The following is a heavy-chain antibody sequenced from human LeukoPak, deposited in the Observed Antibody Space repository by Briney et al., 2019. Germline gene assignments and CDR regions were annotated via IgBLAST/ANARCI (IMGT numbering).Heavy chain of an antibody. J-gene: IGHJ4*02. CDR1: GFTVSSNY. CDR2: IYSGGST. V-gene: IGHV3-53*01. Sequence: GGSLRLSCAASGFTVSSNYMSWVRQAPGKGPEWVSVIYSGGSTYYADSVKGRFTISRDNSKNTLYLQMNSLRAEDTAVYYCARGGSYDSSGYMVDYWGQGTLVTVSS. D-gene: IGHD3-22*01. CDR3: ARGGSYDSSGYMVDY.